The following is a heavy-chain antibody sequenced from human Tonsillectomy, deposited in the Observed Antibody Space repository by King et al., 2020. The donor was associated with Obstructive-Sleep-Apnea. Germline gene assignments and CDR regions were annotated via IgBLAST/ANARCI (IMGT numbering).Heavy chain of an antibody. CDR2: INPSGGST. CDR3: ARAVRYFDWLPTFDY. Sequence: VQLVESGAEVKKPGASVKVSCKASGYTFTNYYIHWVRQAPGQGLEWMGIINPSGGSTSYAEKFQGRVTMTRDTSTSTVYMDLSSLRSEDTAVYYCARAVRYFDWLPTFDYWGQGTLVTVSS. J-gene: IGHJ4*02. V-gene: IGHV1-46*01. D-gene: IGHD3-9*01. CDR1: GYTFTNYY.